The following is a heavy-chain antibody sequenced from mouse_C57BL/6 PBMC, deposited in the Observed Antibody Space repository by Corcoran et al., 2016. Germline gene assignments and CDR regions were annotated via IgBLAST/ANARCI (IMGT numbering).Heavy chain of an antibody. V-gene: IGHV1-19*01. CDR2: INSDNGGT. D-gene: IGHD1-2*01. CDR3: ARKLDYGFAY. J-gene: IGHJ3*01. CDR1: GYTFTNYY. Sequence: EVQLKQSGPVLVKPGASVKMSCKASGYTFTNYYMNWVKQSHGKSLEWIGVINSDNGGTSYHQKFKGKATLTVDKSSSTDYMELNSLTSEDSAGYYCARKLDYGFAYWGQGTLATVSA.